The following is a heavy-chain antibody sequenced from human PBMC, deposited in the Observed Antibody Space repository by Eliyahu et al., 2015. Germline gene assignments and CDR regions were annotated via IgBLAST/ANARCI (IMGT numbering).Heavy chain of an antibody. J-gene: IGHJ6*03. CDR1: GGSISTKY. D-gene: IGHD1-1*01. CDR3: AKLERGYYYYMDV. Sequence: QVQLQESGPGLVKPSETLSLTCXVXGGSISTKYWSWIRQPPGKRMEWIGYIYRTGSTNYNPSLKSRVTISVDTSKNQFSLRLSSVTVADTAVYYCAKLERGYYYYMDVWGNGTAVTVSS. V-gene: IGHV4-4*09. CDR2: IYRTGST.